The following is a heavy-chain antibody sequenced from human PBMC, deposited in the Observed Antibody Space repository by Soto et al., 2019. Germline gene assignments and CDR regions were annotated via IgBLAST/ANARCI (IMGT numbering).Heavy chain of an antibody. Sequence: LILSCAASGFTFSSYEMNRVRQARGKGLEWVSYISSSGSTIYYADSVKGRFTISRDNAKNSLYLQMNSLRAEDTAVYYCARDSSSWRFYYGMDVWGQGTTVTVSS. J-gene: IGHJ6*02. V-gene: IGHV3-48*03. CDR1: GFTFSSYE. D-gene: IGHD6-13*01. CDR3: ARDSSSWRFYYGMDV. CDR2: ISSSGSTI.